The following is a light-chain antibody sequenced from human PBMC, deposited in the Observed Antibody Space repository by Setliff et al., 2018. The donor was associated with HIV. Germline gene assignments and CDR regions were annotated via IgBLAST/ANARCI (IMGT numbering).Light chain of an antibody. J-gene: IGLJ1*01. CDR3: CSHADSSTNNYV. Sequence: QSVLTQPASVSGSPGQSITISCTGSSSDVGSYDLVSWYQQHPGKAPKLLIYEVTKRPSGVSNRFSGSKSGNTASLTILGLQAEDEGDYYCCSHADSSTNNYVFGAGTKVTVL. CDR2: EVT. CDR1: SSDVGSYDL. V-gene: IGLV2-23*02.